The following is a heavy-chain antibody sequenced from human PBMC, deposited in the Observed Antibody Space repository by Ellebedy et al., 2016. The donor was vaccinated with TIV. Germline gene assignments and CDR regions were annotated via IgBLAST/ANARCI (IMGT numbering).Heavy chain of an antibody. Sequence: MPSETLSLTCTVSGGSISSSSYYRGWIRQPPGKGLEWIGSIYYSGSTYYNPSLKSRVTISVDTSTNQFSLRVNAMTAADTAVYYCARFDCSGGSCPPTGSFDYWGQGTLVTVSS. V-gene: IGHV4-39*07. CDR1: GGSISSSSYY. CDR3: ARFDCSGGSCPPTGSFDY. CDR2: IYYSGST. D-gene: IGHD2-15*01. J-gene: IGHJ4*02.